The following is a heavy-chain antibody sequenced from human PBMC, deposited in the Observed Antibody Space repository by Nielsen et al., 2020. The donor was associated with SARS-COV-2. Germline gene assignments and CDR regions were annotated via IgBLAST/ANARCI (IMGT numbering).Heavy chain of an antibody. CDR2: INSDGSST. Sequence: GESLKISCAASGFTFSSYWMHWVRQAPGKGLVWVSRINSDGSSTSYADSVKGRFTISRDNAKNTLYLQMNSLRAQDTAVYYCARAPEWGSGSYFWTNYYYYGMDVWGQGTTVTVSS. CDR3: ARAPEWGSGSYFWTNYYYYGMDV. D-gene: IGHD3-10*01. CDR1: GFTFSSYW. J-gene: IGHJ6*02. V-gene: IGHV3-74*01.